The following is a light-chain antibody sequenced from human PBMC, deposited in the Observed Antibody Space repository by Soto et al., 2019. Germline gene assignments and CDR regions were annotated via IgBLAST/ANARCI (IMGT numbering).Light chain of an antibody. Sequence: QSVLTQPAPVSGSPGQSITISCTGTSSDVGAYIYVSWYQHHPGKAPKVMIYEVTNRPSGVSDRFSGSKSGNTASLTISGLQAEDEADYYCCSYTSDRTYVFGTGTKVTVL. CDR3: CSYTSDRTYV. CDR1: SSDVGAYIY. V-gene: IGLV2-14*01. J-gene: IGLJ1*01. CDR2: EVT.